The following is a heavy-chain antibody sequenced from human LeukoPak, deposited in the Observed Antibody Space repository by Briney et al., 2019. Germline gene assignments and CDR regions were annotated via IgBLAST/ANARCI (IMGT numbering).Heavy chain of an antibody. CDR1: GYTFTGYY. V-gene: IGHV1-2*02. CDR3: ARQPTYCSSTSCYPYNWFDP. J-gene: IGHJ5*02. Sequence: ASVKVSCKASGYTFTGYYMHWVRQAPGQGLEWMGWINPNSGGTNYAQKFQGRVTMTRDTSISTAYMELSRLRSDDTAVYYCARQPTYCSSTSCYPYNWFDPWGQGTLVTVSS. D-gene: IGHD2-2*01. CDR2: INPNSGGT.